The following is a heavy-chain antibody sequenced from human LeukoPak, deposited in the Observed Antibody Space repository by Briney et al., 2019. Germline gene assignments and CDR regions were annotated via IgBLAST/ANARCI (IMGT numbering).Heavy chain of an antibody. CDR3: AISVSWGLLVRDDAFDI. CDR1: GGSISSYH. Sequence: TSETLSLTCTVSGGSISSYHWIWIRQPPGKGLEWIGYIHYSGSTNYNPSLKSRVTTSVDTSKKQFSLKLRSVTAADTAVYYCAISVSWGLLVRDDAFDIWGQGTMVTVSS. J-gene: IGHJ3*02. V-gene: IGHV4-59*08. CDR2: IHYSGST. D-gene: IGHD2-21*01.